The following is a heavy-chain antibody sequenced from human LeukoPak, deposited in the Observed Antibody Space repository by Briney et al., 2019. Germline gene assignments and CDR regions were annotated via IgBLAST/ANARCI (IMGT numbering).Heavy chain of an antibody. D-gene: IGHD3-10*01. V-gene: IGHV1-2*02. CDR3: ARITYYYGSGSPWNFDY. Sequence: GASVKVSCKASGYTFTGYYIHWVRQAPGQGPEGMGWINPYSDDTKFAQKFQGRVTMTRDTSISTAYMELSRLRSDDTAVYYCARITYYYGSGSPWNFDYWGQGTLVTVSS. J-gene: IGHJ4*02. CDR2: INPYSDDT. CDR1: GYTFTGYY.